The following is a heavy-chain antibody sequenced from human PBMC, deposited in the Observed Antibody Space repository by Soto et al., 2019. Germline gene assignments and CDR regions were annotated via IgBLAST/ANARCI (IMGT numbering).Heavy chain of an antibody. CDR3: AREEISRSSHTFDL. D-gene: IGHD6-6*01. V-gene: IGHV3-30-3*01. Sequence: PGGSMKLSCAASGFTFSSYAMHWVRQAPGKGLEWVAVISYDGSNKYYADSVKGRFTISRDNSKNTLYLQMNSLRAEDTAVYYFAREEISRSSHTFDLSGQGTLITVSS. CDR1: GFTFSSYA. J-gene: IGHJ5*02. CDR2: ISYDGSNK.